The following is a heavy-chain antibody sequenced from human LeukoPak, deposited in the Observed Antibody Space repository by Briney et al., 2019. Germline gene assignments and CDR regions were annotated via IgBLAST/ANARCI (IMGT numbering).Heavy chain of an antibody. V-gene: IGHV4-61*02. CDR2: IYTSGST. D-gene: IGHD3-10*01. Sequence: SETLSLTCTVSGGSIGSGSYYWSWIRQPAGKGLEWIGRIYTSGSTNYNPSLRSRVTISVDTSKNQFSLKLSSVTAADTAVYYCARLTGSLAFDIWGQGTMVTVSS. CDR1: GGSIGSGSYY. CDR3: ARLTGSLAFDI. J-gene: IGHJ3*02.